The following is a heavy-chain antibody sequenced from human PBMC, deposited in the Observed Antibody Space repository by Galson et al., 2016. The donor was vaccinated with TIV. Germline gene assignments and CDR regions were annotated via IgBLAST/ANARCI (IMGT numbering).Heavy chain of an antibody. CDR1: GYSFTSYD. D-gene: IGHD3-3*01. V-gene: IGHV1-8*02. J-gene: IGHJ4*02. Sequence: SVKVSCKASGYSFTSYDINWVRQASGQGLEWMGWMSTNSGNTGYAQKFQGRVTMTRNTSIGTAYMELNSLRSEDTAVYYCARGYFWSGSILTYYFDYWGQGTLVTVSS. CDR2: MSTNSGNT. CDR3: ARGYFWSGSILTYYFDY.